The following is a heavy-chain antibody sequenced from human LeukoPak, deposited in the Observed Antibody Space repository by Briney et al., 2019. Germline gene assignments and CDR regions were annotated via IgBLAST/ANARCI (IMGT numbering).Heavy chain of an antibody. V-gene: IGHV3-74*01. CDR3: ARECSGGSCYAALDY. Sequence: GGSLRLSCAASGFTISSYWMHWVRQAPGKGLVWVSRINSDGSSTSYADSVKGRFTISRDNAKNTLYLQMNSLRAEDTAVYYCARECSGGSCYAALDYWGQGTLVTVSS. CDR1: GFTISSYW. CDR2: INSDGSST. J-gene: IGHJ4*02. D-gene: IGHD2-15*01.